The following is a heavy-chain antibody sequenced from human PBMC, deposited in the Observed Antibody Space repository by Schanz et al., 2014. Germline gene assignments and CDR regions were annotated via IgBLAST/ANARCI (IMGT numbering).Heavy chain of an antibody. D-gene: IGHD3-22*01. CDR1: GFTFTTYS. CDR3: AKDHFGHYDSSGCSDCYYYGMDV. Sequence: VQLVESGGGLVQPGGSLRLSCAASGFTFTTYSMNWVRQAPGRGLEWVAFIRYDGGNKYYGDSVKGRFTISRDNSKNTLYLQMNSLRAEDTAVYYCAKDHFGHYDSSGCSDCYYYGMDVWGQGTTVTVSS. J-gene: IGHJ6*02. V-gene: IGHV3-30*02. CDR2: IRYDGGNK.